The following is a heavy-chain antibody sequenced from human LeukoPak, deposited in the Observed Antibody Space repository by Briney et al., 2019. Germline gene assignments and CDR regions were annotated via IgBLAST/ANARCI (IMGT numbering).Heavy chain of an antibody. Sequence: SETLSLTCTISGGSMSSDYWSWIRQPPGKGLEWIGDIYYSGSTNYNPSLKSRVTISIDTSKNQFSLKLSSVTAADTAVYYCAGTGLKLLGEFDAWGQGTLVTVST. CDR1: GGSMSSDY. CDR3: AGTGLKLLGEFDA. V-gene: IGHV4-59*03. J-gene: IGHJ5*02. D-gene: IGHD1-1*01. CDR2: IYYSGST.